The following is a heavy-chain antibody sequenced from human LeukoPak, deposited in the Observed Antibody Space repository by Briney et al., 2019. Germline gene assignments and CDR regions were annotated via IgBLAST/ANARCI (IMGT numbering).Heavy chain of an antibody. CDR3: ARESFRYGSPLDI. CDR2: ISSISSYI. J-gene: IGHJ3*02. V-gene: IGHV3-21*01. D-gene: IGHD3-10*01. Sequence: PGGSLRLSCAASGFTFSSYSMNWVRQAPGKGLEWVSLISSISSYIYYANSVKGRFTISRDNAKNSLYLQMNSLRAEDTAVYYCARESFRYGSPLDIWGQGRMVTVSS. CDR1: GFTFSSYS.